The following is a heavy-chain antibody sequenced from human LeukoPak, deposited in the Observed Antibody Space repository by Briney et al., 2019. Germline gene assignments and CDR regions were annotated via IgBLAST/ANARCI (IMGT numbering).Heavy chain of an antibody. CDR1: GGSISGYY. J-gene: IGHJ5*02. V-gene: IGHV4-59*08. D-gene: IGHD6-13*01. Sequence: SETLSLTCTVSGGSISGYYWNWIRQPPGKELEWIGYIYYSGSTNYNPSLKSRVTISVDTSKNQFSLKLSSVTAADTAVYYCARGHEAGFDPWGQGTLVTVSS. CDR2: IYYSGST. CDR3: ARGHEAGFDP.